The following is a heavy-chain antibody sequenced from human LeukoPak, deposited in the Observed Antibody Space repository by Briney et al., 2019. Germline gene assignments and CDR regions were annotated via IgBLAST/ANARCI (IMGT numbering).Heavy chain of an antibody. V-gene: IGHV3-49*04. CDR2: IRNKANGGTA. Sequence: PGGSLRLSCSAGGFTFSDYAVTWVRQAPGKGLEWVGFIRNKANGGTADYAASVKGRFTISRGDSKTIAYLQMNSLKIEDTAVYYCSRAYSTGWLGINDYWGQGAQVTVSS. J-gene: IGHJ4*02. CDR1: GFTFSDYA. CDR3: SRAYSTGWLGINDY. D-gene: IGHD6-19*01.